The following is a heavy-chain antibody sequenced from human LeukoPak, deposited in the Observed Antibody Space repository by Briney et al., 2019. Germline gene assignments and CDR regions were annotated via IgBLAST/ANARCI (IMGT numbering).Heavy chain of an antibody. CDR2: ISGSGGST. D-gene: IGHD6-13*01. CDR3: AKVQAAGNYGMDV. Sequence: GGSLRLSCAASGFTFSSYSMNWVRQAPGKGLEWVSAISGSGGSTYYADSVKGRFTISRDNSKNTLYLQMNSLRAEDTAVYYCAKVQAAGNYGMDVWGQGTTVTVSS. J-gene: IGHJ6*02. CDR1: GFTFSSYS. V-gene: IGHV3-23*01.